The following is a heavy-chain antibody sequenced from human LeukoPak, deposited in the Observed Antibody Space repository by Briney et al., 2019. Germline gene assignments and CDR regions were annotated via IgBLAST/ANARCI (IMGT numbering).Heavy chain of an antibody. CDR3: AKHLVATTPFFDY. CDR2: IHYSGST. V-gene: IGHV4-59*08. CDR1: GDSVSRYY. D-gene: IGHD5-12*01. Sequence: MSSETLSLTCTVSGDSVSRYYWSWVRQPPGKGLEWIAFIHYSGSTNYNPYLKSRVSISIDTSRNQFSLRLSSVTAADTAVYYCAKHLVATTPFFDYWGQGTLVTVSS. J-gene: IGHJ4*02.